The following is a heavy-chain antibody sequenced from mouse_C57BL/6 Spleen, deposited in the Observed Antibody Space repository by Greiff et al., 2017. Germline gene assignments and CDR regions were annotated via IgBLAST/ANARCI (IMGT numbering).Heavy chain of an antibody. CDR1: GYSFTGYY. CDR2: IYPYNGVS. V-gene: IGHV1-31*01. CDR3: ARSDRDRDFDV. Sequence: VHVKQSGPELVKPGASVKISCKASGYSFTGYYMHWVKQSHGNILDWIGYIYPYNGVSSYNQKFKGKATLTVDKSSSPAYMELRSLTSEDSAVYYCARSDRDRDFDVWGTGTTVTVSS. D-gene: IGHD3-2*01. J-gene: IGHJ1*03.